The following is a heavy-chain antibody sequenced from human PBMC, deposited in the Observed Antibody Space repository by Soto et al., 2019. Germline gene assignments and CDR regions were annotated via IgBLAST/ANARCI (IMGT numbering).Heavy chain of an antibody. CDR3: ARRGDRARGSYFDS. CDR1: GDSISSSSYY. Sequence: QVQLQESGPGLVKPSETLSLTCTVSGDSISSSSYYWGWIRQPPGMGLEWIGTIYYTGSTYYNPSLKSRGTISADSSKNQFSLKLTSVTAADTAVYYCARRGDRARGSYFDSWGQGILVTVSS. D-gene: IGHD7-27*01. J-gene: IGHJ4*02. V-gene: IGHV4-39*01. CDR2: IYYTGST.